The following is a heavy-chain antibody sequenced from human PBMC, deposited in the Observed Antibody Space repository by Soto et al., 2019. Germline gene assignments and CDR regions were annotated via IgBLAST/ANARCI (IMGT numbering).Heavy chain of an antibody. CDR2: ISSSSSTI. CDR1: GFTFSSYS. Sequence: PGGSLRLSCAASGFTFSSYSMNWVRQAPGKGLEWVSYISSSSSTIYYADSVKGRFTISRDNAKNSLYLQMNSLRAEDTAVYYCWVLLLFYRLDAFDIWGQGTMVTVSS. V-gene: IGHV3-48*01. J-gene: IGHJ3*02. D-gene: IGHD2-21*01. CDR3: WVLLLFYRLDAFDI.